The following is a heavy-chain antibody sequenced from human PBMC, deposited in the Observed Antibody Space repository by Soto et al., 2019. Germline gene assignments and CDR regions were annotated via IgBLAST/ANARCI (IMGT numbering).Heavy chain of an antibody. CDR3: AREGVAPYYYYRMAV. Sequence: ASVKVSCKASGYTFTRSGISWVRQAPGQGLEWMGWISTYNGDTNYAQTFQGRVTMTTDTSTSTVHMEVRSLRSDDAAVYYCAREGVAPYYYYRMAVPAQRTPVPVSS. J-gene: IGHJ6*02. CDR1: GYTFTRSG. CDR2: ISTYNGDT. D-gene: IGHD5-12*01. V-gene: IGHV1-18*01.